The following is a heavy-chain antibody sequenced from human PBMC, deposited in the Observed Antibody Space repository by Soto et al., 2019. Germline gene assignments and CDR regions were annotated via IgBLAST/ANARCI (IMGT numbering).Heavy chain of an antibody. CDR3: ARDRADMVTNYHPMFDY. J-gene: IGHJ4*02. CDR1: GFTFSSHW. CDR2: IKNDGSSS. Sequence: EVPLVESGGGLVQPGGSLRLSCATSGFTFSSHWMHWLRQLPGKGLVWVSRIKNDGSSSRYADSVKGRFTISRDNARDTLYLQMNSLMAEDTAVYYCARDRADMVTNYHPMFDYWGQGTLVTVSS. V-gene: IGHV3-74*01. D-gene: IGHD5-18*01.